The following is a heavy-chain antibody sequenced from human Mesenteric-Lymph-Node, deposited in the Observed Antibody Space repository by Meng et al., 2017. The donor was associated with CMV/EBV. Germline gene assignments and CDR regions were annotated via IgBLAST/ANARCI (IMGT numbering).Heavy chain of an antibody. V-gene: IGHV4-34*01. CDR2: INHSGST. D-gene: IGHD3-3*01. J-gene: IGHJ5*02. CDR3: ARSTVFLKTWFDP. CDR1: GGSFSGYY. Sequence: TCAVYGGSFSGYYWSWIRQPPGKGLEWIGEINHSGSTNYNPSLKSRVTISVDTSKNQFSLKLSSVTAADTAVYYCARSTVFLKTWFDPWGQGTLVTVSS.